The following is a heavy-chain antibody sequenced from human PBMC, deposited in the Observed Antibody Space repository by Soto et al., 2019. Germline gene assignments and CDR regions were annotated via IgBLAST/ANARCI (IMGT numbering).Heavy chain of an antibody. D-gene: IGHD5-12*01. CDR3: ARIPRGRDGYNYFDS. Sequence: PGESLKISCKGSGYTFSSYWIGWVRQSPGKGLEWLGIIYGGDSDTRYRPSFQGQVTISADKSISTAYLQWSGLKASDTAMYYCARIPRGRDGYNYFDSWGQGTLVTVSS. V-gene: IGHV5-51*01. J-gene: IGHJ4*02. CDR2: IYGGDSDT. CDR1: GYTFSSYW.